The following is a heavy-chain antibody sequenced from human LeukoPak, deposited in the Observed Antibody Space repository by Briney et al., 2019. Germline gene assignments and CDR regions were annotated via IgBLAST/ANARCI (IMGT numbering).Heavy chain of an antibody. CDR2: ISGSGGST. D-gene: IGHD2-2*01. CDR1: GFTFSSDA. J-gene: IGHJ4*02. CDR3: AKEWGLYCSSNGCYVEGIDY. V-gene: IGHV3-23*01. Sequence: PGGSLRLSCAASGFTFSSDAMSWVRQAPGKGLEWVSAISGSGGSTYYADSVKGRFTISRDNSKNTLYLQMNSLRAEDTAVYYCAKEWGLYCSSNGCYVEGIDYWGQGTLVTVSS.